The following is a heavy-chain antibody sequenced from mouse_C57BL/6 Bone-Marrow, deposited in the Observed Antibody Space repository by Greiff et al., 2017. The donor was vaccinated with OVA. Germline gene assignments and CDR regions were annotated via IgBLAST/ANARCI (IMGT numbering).Heavy chain of an antibody. D-gene: IGHD4-1*01. Sequence: EVKLMESGGGLVKPGGSLKLSCAASGFTFSSYAMSWVRQTPEKRLEWVATISDGGSYTYYPDNVKGRFTISRDNAKNNLYLQMSHLKSEDTAMYYCARDREVGRWYFDVWGTGTTVTVSS. CDR1: GFTFSSYA. V-gene: IGHV5-4*01. J-gene: IGHJ1*03. CDR2: ISDGGSYT. CDR3: ARDREVGRWYFDV.